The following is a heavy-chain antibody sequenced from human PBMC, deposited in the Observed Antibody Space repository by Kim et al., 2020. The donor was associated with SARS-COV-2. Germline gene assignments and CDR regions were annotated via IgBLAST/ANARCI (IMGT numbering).Heavy chain of an antibody. J-gene: IGHJ5*02. CDR3: AKDGRLRLGSTRRGWFDP. Sequence: GGSLRLSCVASGFTFNNYAMKWVRQAAGKGLEWVAAISGSGSTKYYTDSVKGRFTISRDNSKKTLYLDINSLRAEDSAVYYCAKDGRLRLGSTRRGWFDPWGQGTLVTVPS. V-gene: IGHV3-23*01. D-gene: IGHD3-16*01. CDR1: GFTFNNYA. CDR2: ISGSGSTK.